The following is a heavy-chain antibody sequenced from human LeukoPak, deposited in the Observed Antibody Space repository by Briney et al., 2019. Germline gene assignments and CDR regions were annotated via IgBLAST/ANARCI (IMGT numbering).Heavy chain of an antibody. Sequence: GGSLRLSCAASGFTFSDYYMSWVRQAPGKGLEWVANIKQDGSEKYYVDSVKGRFTISRDNAKNSLYLQMNSLRAEDTAVYYCARSRTGLVPIDYWGQGTLVTVSS. CDR1: GFTFSDYY. CDR2: IKQDGSEK. J-gene: IGHJ4*02. V-gene: IGHV3-7*01. CDR3: ARSRTGLVPIDY. D-gene: IGHD1-26*01.